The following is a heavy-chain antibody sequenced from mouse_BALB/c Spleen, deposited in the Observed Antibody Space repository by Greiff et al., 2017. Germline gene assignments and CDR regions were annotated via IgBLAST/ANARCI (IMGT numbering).Heavy chain of an antibody. Sequence: VQVVESGAELAKPGASVKMSCKASGYTFTSYWMHWVKQRPGQGLEWIGYINPSTGYTEYNQKFKDKATLTADKSSSTAYMQLSSLTSEDSAVYYCARREAITTVLFDYWGQGTTLTVSS. CDR1: GYTFTSYW. CDR3: ARREAITTVLFDY. CDR2: INPSTGYT. D-gene: IGHD1-1*01. V-gene: IGHV1-7*01. J-gene: IGHJ2*01.